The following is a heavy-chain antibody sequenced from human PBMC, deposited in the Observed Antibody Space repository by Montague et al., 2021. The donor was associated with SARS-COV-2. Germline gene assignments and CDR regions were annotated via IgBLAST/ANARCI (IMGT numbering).Heavy chain of an antibody. V-gene: IGHV4-39*07. Sequence: SETLSLTCTVSGGSLISSCYYWGWIRQPPGKALEWIGTLYYSGTTYYNSSLKSRVTMSVDKSKKQFSLKLSSVTAADTAVYYCARAGRVRFLEYGMDVWGQGTTGTVAS. D-gene: IGHD3-3*01. J-gene: IGHJ6*02. CDR3: ARAGRVRFLEYGMDV. CDR1: GGSLISSCYY. CDR2: LYYSGTT.